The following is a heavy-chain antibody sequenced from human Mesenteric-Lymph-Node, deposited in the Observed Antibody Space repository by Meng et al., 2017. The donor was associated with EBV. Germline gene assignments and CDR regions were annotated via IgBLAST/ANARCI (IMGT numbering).Heavy chain of an antibody. J-gene: IGHJ3*02. CDR1: STSDGSETYY. CDR2: IYATGST. D-gene: IGHD4-17*01. Sequence: QVRLQCAGPGVVKASETLYTSCSVCSTSDGSETYYWNWNRQPPGKGLEWIGYIYATGSTGYNPSLESRVTIVMEAAQIQLSLRLTSVTAADTAVYYCTRDYAPRGRTLRGDVYDIWGQGTMVTVSS. V-gene: IGHV4-61*01. CDR3: TRDYAPRGRTLRGDVYDI.